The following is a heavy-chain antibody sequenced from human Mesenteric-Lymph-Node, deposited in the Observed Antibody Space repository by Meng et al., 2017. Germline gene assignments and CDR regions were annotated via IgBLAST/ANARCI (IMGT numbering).Heavy chain of an antibody. CDR1: GDSISIDIW. D-gene: IGHD1-26*01. J-gene: IGHJ4*02. CDR2: VYHRGDT. CDR3: ARDVGAISYTLDY. Sequence: VQLQQGGAGLLKPSGTLSLPGTCSGDSISIDIWWSWVRQPPGKGLEWIGEVYHRGDTNYNPSLKSRVDISVDKSKNQFSLKLSSVTAADTAVYYCARDVGAISYTLDYWGLGTLVTVSS. V-gene: IGHV4-4*02.